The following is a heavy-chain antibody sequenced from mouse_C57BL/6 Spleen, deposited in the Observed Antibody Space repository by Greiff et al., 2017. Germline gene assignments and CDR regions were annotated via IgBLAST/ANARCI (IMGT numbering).Heavy chain of an antibody. CDR3: ARIYYRTFIDYAMDY. CDR2: IYPSDSET. CDR1: GYTFTSYW. D-gene: IGHD2-12*01. V-gene: IGHV1-61*01. J-gene: IGHJ4*01. Sequence: QVQLQQPGAELVRPGSSVKLSCKASGYTFTSYWMDWVKQRPGQGLEWIGNIYPSDSETHYNQKFKDKATLTVDKSSSTAYMQLSSLTSEASAVYYGARIYYRTFIDYAMDYWGQGTSVTVSS.